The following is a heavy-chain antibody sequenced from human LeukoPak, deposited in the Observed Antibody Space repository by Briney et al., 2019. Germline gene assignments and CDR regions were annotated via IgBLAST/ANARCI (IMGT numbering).Heavy chain of an antibody. CDR3: AREAMGTIPYFDY. J-gene: IGHJ4*02. CDR1: GFRFSNHG. CDR2: IWYDGSNK. V-gene: IGHV3-33*01. D-gene: IGHD5-24*01. Sequence: GGSLRLSCAASGFRFSNHGMHWVRQAPGKGREGVAVIWYDGSNKYYADSVKGRFTISRGNSKNTVYLQMNSLRAEDTAVYYCAREAMGTIPYFDYWGQGTLVTVSS.